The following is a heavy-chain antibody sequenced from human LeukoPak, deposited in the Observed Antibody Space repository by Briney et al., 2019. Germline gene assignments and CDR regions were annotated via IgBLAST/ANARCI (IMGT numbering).Heavy chain of an antibody. CDR2: IKQDGSDK. J-gene: IGHJ4*02. V-gene: IGHV3-7*04. Sequence: PGGSLRLSCAASGFTFSSYWMSWVRQAPGKGLEWVANIKQDGSDKNYVDSVKGRFTISRDNVEKSLHLQMNSLRAEDTAVYYCARGRSYPVYWGQGTLVTVSS. D-gene: IGHD1-26*01. CDR3: ARGRSYPVY. CDR1: GFTFSSYW.